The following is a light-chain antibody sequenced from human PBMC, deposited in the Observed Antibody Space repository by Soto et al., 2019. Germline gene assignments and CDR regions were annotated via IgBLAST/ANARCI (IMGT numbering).Light chain of an antibody. J-gene: IGKJ5*01. V-gene: IGKV3-15*01. Sequence: EIVMTQSAATLSVSPGERATLSCRASQSVSSGLAWYQQNPGQAPRLLIYDASTRATGIPARFSGSGSGTELTLTISSLQSEAIAVYYCQQYNNWPLPTFGQGTRLEIK. CDR3: QQYNNWPLPT. CDR2: DAS. CDR1: QSVSSG.